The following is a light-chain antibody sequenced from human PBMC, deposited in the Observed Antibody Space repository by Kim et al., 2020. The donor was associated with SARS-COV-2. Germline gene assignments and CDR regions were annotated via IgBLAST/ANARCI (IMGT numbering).Light chain of an antibody. CDR3: QQYNNWPPIT. CDR1: QRVSSN. CDR2: GAS. J-gene: IGKJ5*01. Sequence: PGERTTLYSRGSQRVSSNFAWYQQKPGQGPRLLIYGASTRATGIPARFSGSGSGTEFTLTISSLQSEDFAVYYCQQYNNWPPITFGQGTRLEIK. V-gene: IGKV3-15*01.